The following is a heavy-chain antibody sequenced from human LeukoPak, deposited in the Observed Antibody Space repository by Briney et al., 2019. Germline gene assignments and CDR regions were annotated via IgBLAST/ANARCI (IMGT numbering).Heavy chain of an antibody. V-gene: IGHV1-69*04. CDR1: EGTFSSYP. CDR3: ARGSPLDY. Sequence: SVKFSCKASEGTFSSYPISWLGRAPGKGLEWMGRIIPILGIANYAQKFQGRVTITADKSTSTAYMELSSLRSEDTAVYYCARGSPLDYWGQGTLVTVSS. J-gene: IGHJ4*02. CDR2: IIPILGIA.